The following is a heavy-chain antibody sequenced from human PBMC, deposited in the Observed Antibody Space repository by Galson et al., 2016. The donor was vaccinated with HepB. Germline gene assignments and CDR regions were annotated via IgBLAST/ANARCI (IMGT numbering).Heavy chain of an antibody. D-gene: IGHD3-3*01. CDR1: GYTFSSYV. J-gene: IGHJ4*02. CDR3: ARDLRFLD. CDR2: INAGNGDT. Sequence: SCKASGYTFSSYVMHWVRQAPGQRLEWMGWINAGNGDTKYSQKFQGRVTITTDTPASTAYIELSGLTSEDTAVYYCARDLRFLDWGRGTLVTVSS. V-gene: IGHV1-3*01.